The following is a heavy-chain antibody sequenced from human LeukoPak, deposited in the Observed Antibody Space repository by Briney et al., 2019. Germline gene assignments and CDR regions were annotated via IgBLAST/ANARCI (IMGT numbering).Heavy chain of an antibody. V-gene: IGHV4-61*02. Sequence: SETLSLTCTVSGGSISSGSYYWSWFRQPAGKGLEWFGRIYTSGSTNYNPSLKSRVTIPVDTPKNHFSLKLSSVPAADTAVYYCARLWFGEVPPLYYYYYMDVWGKGTTVTVSS. CDR3: ARLWFGEVPPLYYYYYMDV. CDR1: GGSISSGSYY. J-gene: IGHJ6*03. D-gene: IGHD3-10*01. CDR2: IYTSGST.